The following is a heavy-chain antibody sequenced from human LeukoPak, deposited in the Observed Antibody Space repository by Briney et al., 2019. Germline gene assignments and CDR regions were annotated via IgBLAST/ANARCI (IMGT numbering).Heavy chain of an antibody. V-gene: IGHV4-61*02. CDR3: ARASYSYDINGWVPFDY. D-gene: IGHD3-22*01. J-gene: IGHJ4*02. CDR2: IYTSGST. Sequence: SQTLSLTCTVSGNSISSGDNYWSWIRQPAGKGLEWIGRIYTSGSTNYNPSLKSRVTISGDTSKNQFSLRLSSVTAVDTAVYYCARASYSYDINGWVPFDYWGQGTLVTVSS. CDR1: GNSISSGDNY.